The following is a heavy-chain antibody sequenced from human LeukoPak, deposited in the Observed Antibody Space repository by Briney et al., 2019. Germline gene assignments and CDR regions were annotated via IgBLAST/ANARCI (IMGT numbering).Heavy chain of an antibody. V-gene: IGHV3-30*18. CDR1: GFTFSSYG. D-gene: IGHD2-15*01. CDR3: AKDLWRYCSGGSCYTDY. Sequence: GGSLRLSCAASGFTFSSYGMHWVRQAPGKGLEWVAVISYDGSNKYYADSVKGRFTISRDNSKNTLYLQLNSLRAEDTAVYYCAKDLWRYCSGGSCYTDYWGQGTLVTVSS. J-gene: IGHJ4*02. CDR2: ISYDGSNK.